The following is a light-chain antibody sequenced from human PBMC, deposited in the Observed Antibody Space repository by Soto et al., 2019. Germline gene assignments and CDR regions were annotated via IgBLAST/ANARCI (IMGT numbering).Light chain of an antibody. CDR3: AAWDDSRNGVV. Sequence: QSVLTQPPSASGTPGQRVTISCSGSSSNIGSNTVNWYQQLPGTAPKLLIYSNNQPPSGFPDRFSGSKSGTSASLAISGLQSEDEADYYCAAWDDSRNGVVFGGGTKVTVL. CDR1: SSNIGSNT. V-gene: IGLV1-44*01. CDR2: SNN. J-gene: IGLJ2*01.